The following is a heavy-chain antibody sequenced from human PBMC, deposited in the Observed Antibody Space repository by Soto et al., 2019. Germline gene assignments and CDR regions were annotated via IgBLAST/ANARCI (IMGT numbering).Heavy chain of an antibody. CDR2: INSDGSST. CDR3: ARGRYCSGGSCYSEYFQH. Sequence: EVQLVESGGGLVQPGGSLRLSCAASGFTFSSYWMHWVRQAPGKGLVWVSRINSDGSSTSYADSVKGRLTISRDNAKNTLYLQINSLRAEDTAVYYCARGRYCSGGSCYSEYFQHWGQGTLVTVSS. D-gene: IGHD2-15*01. CDR1: GFTFSSYW. V-gene: IGHV3-74*01. J-gene: IGHJ1*01.